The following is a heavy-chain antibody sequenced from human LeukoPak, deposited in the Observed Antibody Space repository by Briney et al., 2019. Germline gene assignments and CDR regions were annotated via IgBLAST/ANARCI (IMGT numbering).Heavy chain of an antibody. CDR1: GFIFCDYW. V-gene: IGHV3-74*01. J-gene: IGHJ4*02. D-gene: IGHD1-1*01. CDR3: ARVRSGTADY. Sequence: PGGSLRLSCAASGFIFCDYWIHWVRQAPGKGLEWVSRINCDASSTHYADSVKGRFTVSRDNAQNTVYLQMDSLRADDTAVYHCARVRSGTADYWGLGTQVIVPS. CDR2: INCDASST.